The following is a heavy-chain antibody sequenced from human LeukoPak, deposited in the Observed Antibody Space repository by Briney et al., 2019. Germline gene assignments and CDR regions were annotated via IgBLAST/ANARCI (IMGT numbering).Heavy chain of an antibody. CDR3: ARVGLTVFGVVKGFDY. V-gene: IGHV4-34*01. CDR1: GGSFSGYY. CDR2: INHSGST. D-gene: IGHD3-3*01. J-gene: IGHJ4*02. Sequence: SETLSLTCAVYGGSFSGYYWSWIRQPPGKGLEWIGEINHSGSTNYNPSLKSRVTISVDTSKNQFSLKLSSVTAADTAVYYCARVGLTVFGVVKGFDYWGQGTLVTVSS.